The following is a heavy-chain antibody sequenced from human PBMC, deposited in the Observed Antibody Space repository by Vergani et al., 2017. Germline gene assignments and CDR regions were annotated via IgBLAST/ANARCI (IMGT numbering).Heavy chain of an antibody. CDR3: ARAVLQYFDSIGDYFDD. V-gene: IGHV1-69*01. Sequence: QVQLVQSGAEVKKPGSSVKVSCKASGGTFSSYAISWVRQAPGQGLEWMGGIIPIFGTANYAQKFQGRVTITADESTSTAYMELSSLRSEDTAVYYCARAVLQYFDSIGDYFDDWGQGTLVTVSS. D-gene: IGHD3-9*01. CDR1: GGTFSSYA. CDR2: IIPIFGTA. J-gene: IGHJ4*02.